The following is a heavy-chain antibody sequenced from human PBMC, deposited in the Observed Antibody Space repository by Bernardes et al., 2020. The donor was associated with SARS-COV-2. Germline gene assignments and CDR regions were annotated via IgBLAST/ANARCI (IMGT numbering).Heavy chain of an antibody. D-gene: IGHD1-26*01. Sequence: GSLRLSCAASGFTFSSYAMSWVRQAPGKGLEWVSSISGSVGTTFYADSVKGRFTISRDNSKNTLYLQMNSLRVEDTAIYYCAKSLAGSSPHRTGAVTYFDYWGQGTLVTVSS. CDR2: ISGSVGTT. CDR3: AKSLAGSSPHRTGAVTYFDY. CDR1: GFTFSSYA. V-gene: IGHV3-23*01. J-gene: IGHJ4*02.